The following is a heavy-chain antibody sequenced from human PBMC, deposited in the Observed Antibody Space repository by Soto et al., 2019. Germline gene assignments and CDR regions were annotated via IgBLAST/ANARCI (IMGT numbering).Heavy chain of an antibody. D-gene: IGHD2-15*01. CDR2: ISAYNGNT. J-gene: IGHJ3*02. CDR1: GYTFTSYG. Sequence: QVQLVQSGAEVKKPGASVKVSCKASGYTFTSYGISWVRQAPGQGLEWMGWISAYNGNTNYAQKLQGRVTITTDTSTRTAYMELRSLRSDDTNVYYCARAVAARKGWWDDAFDIWRQGTMVTVSS. CDR3: ARAVAARKGWWDDAFDI. V-gene: IGHV1-18*01.